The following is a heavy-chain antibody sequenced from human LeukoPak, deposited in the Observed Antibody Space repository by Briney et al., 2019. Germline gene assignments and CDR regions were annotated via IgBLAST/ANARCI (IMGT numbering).Heavy chain of an antibody. Sequence: LVKVSCKASGGTFSSYAISWVRQAPGQGLEWMGRIIPILGIANYAQKFQGRVTITADKSTSTAYMELSSLRSEDTAVYYCAREARRDGYNPVDYRGQGTLVTVSS. CDR3: AREARRDGYNPVDY. CDR1: GGTFSSYA. J-gene: IGHJ4*02. D-gene: IGHD5-24*01. V-gene: IGHV1-69*04. CDR2: IIPILGIA.